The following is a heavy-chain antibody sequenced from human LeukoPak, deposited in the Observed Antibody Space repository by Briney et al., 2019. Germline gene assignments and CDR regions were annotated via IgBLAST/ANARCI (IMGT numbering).Heavy chain of an antibody. CDR2: ISGIDT. J-gene: IGHJ4*02. CDR3: TKDAPDSGGWFFFDS. D-gene: IGHD6-19*01. Sequence: GGSLRLSCAASGFTFSTYAMNWVRQAPGKGLEWVSTISGIDTFYADSVKGRFTISRDNSKNTLYLQMISLRAEDTAVYYCTKDAPDSGGWFFFDSWGQGTLDTVSS. V-gene: IGHV3-23*01. CDR1: GFTFSTYA.